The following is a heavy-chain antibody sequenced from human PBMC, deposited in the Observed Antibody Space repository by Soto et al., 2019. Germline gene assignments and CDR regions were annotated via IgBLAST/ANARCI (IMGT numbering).Heavy chain of an antibody. J-gene: IGHJ6*03. CDR3: AAPRPNRYYYYYLDV. CDR1: GFTFTSSA. CDR2: IVVGSGNK. Sequence: SGKGCCKASGFTFTSSAMQWLRQARGQRLEWIGWIVVGSGNKNYAQKFPERVTITRDMSTSTAYMELSSLRSEDTAVYYCAAPRPNRYYYYYLDVWGKGTTVTVSS. V-gene: IGHV1-58*02.